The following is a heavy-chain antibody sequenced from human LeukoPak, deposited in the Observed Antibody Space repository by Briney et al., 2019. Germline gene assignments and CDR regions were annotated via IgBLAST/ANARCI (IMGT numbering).Heavy chain of an antibody. CDR1: GFTLSTNC. V-gene: IGHV3-53*01. CDR3: ARDLDYCVAMDV. CDR2: IGGDGKT. Sequence: GGSLRLSCAAPGFTLSTNCMTWGRQAPGKGLEWVSSIGGDGKTHYSESVKGRFVISRDNFGGMVFLQLNSLRVEDTALYYCARDLDYCVAMDVWGQGNTVTVSS. J-gene: IGHJ6*02. D-gene: IGHD3-10*02.